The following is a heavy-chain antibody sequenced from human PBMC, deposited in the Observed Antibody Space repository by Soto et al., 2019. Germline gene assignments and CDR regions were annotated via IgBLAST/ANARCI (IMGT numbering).Heavy chain of an antibody. CDR2: INSDGTYT. CDR3: AKARDQFDSSGADY. D-gene: IGHD3-22*01. CDR1: GFTFSSNW. Sequence: GGSLRLSCAASGFTFSSNWMHWVLQAPGKGLVWVSRINSDGTYTSYADSVKGRFTISRDNAKNTLYLQLNSVRPEDTAVYFCAKARDQFDSSGADYWGQGTLVTVSS. V-gene: IGHV3-74*01. J-gene: IGHJ4*02.